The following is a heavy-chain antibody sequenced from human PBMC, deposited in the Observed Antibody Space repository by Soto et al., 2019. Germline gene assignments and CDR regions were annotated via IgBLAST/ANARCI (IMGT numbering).Heavy chain of an antibody. CDR3: TTGDFWSGYYRAPDYYYYGMDV. Sequence: GGSLRLSCAASGFTFSNAWMNWVRQAPGKGLEWVGRIKSKTDGGTTDYAAPVKGRFTISRDDSKNTLYLQMNSLKTEDTAVNYCTTGDFWSGYYRAPDYYYYGMDVWGKGSTVTVAS. D-gene: IGHD3-3*01. V-gene: IGHV3-15*07. CDR2: IKSKTDGGTT. CDR1: GFTFSNAW. J-gene: IGHJ6*04.